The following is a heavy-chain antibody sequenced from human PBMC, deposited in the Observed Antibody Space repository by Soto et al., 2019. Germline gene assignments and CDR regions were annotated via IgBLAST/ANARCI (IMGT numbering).Heavy chain of an antibody. CDR3: ARGRHSTFDI. V-gene: IGHV6-1*01. Sequence: KQSQTLSLTCAISGDSVSSDGVAWNWIRQSPSRGLEWLGRTYYRSRWSNDYALSLQSRITINPDTSKNRFSLQLSSVTPEDTAVYYCARGRHSTFDIWGQGTVVTVSS. CDR1: GDSVSSDGVA. J-gene: IGHJ3*02. D-gene: IGHD6-13*01. CDR2: TYYRSRWSN.